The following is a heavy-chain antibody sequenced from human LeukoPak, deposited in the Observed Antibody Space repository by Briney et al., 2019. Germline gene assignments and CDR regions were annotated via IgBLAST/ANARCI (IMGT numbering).Heavy chain of an antibody. J-gene: IGHJ4*02. CDR2: ISYDGSNK. Sequence: GGSLRLSCAASGFTFSSYAMHWVRQAPGKGLEWVAVISYDGSNKYYADSVKGRFTISRDNSKNTLYLQMNSLRAEDTAVYYCARDRGYYDSSGYYFDYWGQGTLVTVSS. CDR3: ARDRGYYDSSGYYFDY. V-gene: IGHV3-30*04. CDR1: GFTFSSYA. D-gene: IGHD3-22*01.